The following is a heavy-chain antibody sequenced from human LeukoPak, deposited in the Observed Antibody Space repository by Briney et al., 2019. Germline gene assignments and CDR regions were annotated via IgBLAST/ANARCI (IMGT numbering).Heavy chain of an antibody. D-gene: IGHD1-26*01. CDR3: ARVGARGYYYYYYMDV. V-gene: IGHV4-59*01. J-gene: IGHJ6*03. Sequence: SETLSLTCTVSGGSISSYYWSWIRQPPGKGLEWIGYIYYSGSTNYNPSLKSRVTISVDTSKDQFPLKLSSVTAADTAVYYCARVGARGYYYYYYMDVWGKGTTVTVSS. CDR1: GGSISSYY. CDR2: IYYSGST.